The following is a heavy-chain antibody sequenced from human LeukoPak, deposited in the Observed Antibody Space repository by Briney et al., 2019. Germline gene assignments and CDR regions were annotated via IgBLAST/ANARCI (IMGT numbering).Heavy chain of an antibody. CDR2: IYYSGST. J-gene: IGHJ4*02. CDR3: ASLKQLVFWYYFDY. Sequence: SETLSLTCTVSGGSISSSSYYWGWIRQPPGKGLEWIGSIYYSGSTYYNPTLKSRVTISVDTSKNQFSLKLSSVTAADTAVYYCASLKQLVFWYYFDYWGQGTLVTVSS. CDR1: GGSISSSSYY. D-gene: IGHD6-6*01. V-gene: IGHV4-39*01.